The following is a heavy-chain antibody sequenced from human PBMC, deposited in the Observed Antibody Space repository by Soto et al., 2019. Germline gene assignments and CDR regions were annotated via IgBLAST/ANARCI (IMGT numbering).Heavy chain of an antibody. J-gene: IGHJ6*03. Sequence: QVHLVQSGDEVKKPGAAVKVSCKASGYSFSSHGIGWVRQAPGQGLEWMGWISFYNGNTNYAQRFQGRVTLTTDTSTSTAYMELRSLRSDDTAVYSCARAGAPVFYYSCYMDVWAKGTTVTVSS. CDR1: GYSFSSHG. CDR3: ARAGAPVFYYSCYMDV. CDR2: ISFYNGNT. D-gene: IGHD3-16*01. V-gene: IGHV1-18*01.